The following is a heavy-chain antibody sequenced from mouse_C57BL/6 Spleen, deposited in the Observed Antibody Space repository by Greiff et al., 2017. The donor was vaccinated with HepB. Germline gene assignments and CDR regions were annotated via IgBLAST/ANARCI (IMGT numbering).Heavy chain of an antibody. V-gene: IGHV1-64*01. J-gene: IGHJ2*01. CDR2: IHPNSGST. Sequence: QVQLQQPGAELVKPGASVKLSCKASGYTFTSYWMHWVKQRPGQGLEWIGMIHPNSGSTNYNEKFKSKATLTVDKSSSTAYLQLSSLTAEDSAVYYCARKGDGNLYYFDYWGQGTTLTVSS. D-gene: IGHD2-1*01. CDR3: ARKGDGNLYYFDY. CDR1: GYTFTSYW.